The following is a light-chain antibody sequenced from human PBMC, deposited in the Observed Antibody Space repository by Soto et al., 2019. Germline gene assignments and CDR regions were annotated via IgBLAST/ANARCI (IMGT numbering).Light chain of an antibody. Sequence: ESVLTQSPGTLSLSPGERATLSCRASQSVSSSYLAWYQQKPGQAPRLLIYGASSRATGIPDRFSGSGSGTDFTLTISRLEPEDFAVYYCQQYGSSSWGFGQGTKVDIK. J-gene: IGKJ1*01. V-gene: IGKV3-20*01. CDR1: QSVSSSY. CDR3: QQYGSSSWG. CDR2: GAS.